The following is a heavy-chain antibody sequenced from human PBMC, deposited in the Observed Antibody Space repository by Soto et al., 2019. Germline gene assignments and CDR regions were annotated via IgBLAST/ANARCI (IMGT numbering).Heavy chain of an antibody. V-gene: IGHV1-69*12. Sequence: QVQLVQSGAEVKKPGSSVKVSRKASGGTFSSYAISWVRQAPGQGLEWMGGIIPIFGTANYAQKFQGRVTITADESTSTDYMELSSLRSEDTAVYYCASAPSRYYYYGMDVWGQGTTVTVSS. J-gene: IGHJ6*02. CDR3: ASAPSRYYYYGMDV. CDR2: IIPIFGTA. CDR1: GGTFSSYA. D-gene: IGHD7-27*01.